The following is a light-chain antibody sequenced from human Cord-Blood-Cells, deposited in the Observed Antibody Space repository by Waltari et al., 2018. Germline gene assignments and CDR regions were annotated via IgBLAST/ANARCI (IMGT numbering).Light chain of an antibody. CDR1: SGKPANHP. CDR2: EDN. J-gene: IGLJ2*01. CDR3: QSYDSSNVV. V-gene: IGLV6-57*01. Sequence: MLTQPPSVSDSPGQAITISCTRSSGKPANHPVHWYQQRPGRSPTTVIYEDNQRPSGVPDRFSGSIDSSSNSASLTISGLKTEDEADYYGQSYDSSNVVFGGGTKLTVL.